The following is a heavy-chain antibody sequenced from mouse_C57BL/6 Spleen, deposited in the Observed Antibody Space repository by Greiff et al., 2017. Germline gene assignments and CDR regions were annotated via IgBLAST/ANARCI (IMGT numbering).Heavy chain of an antibody. CDR3: ARAHYDVRRDYAMDY. CDR1: GYTFTDYY. D-gene: IGHD2-4*01. V-gene: IGHV1-26*01. J-gene: IGHJ4*01. CDR2: INPNNGGT. Sequence: VQLQQSGPELVKPGASVKISCKASGYTFTDYYMNWVKQSHGKSLEWIGDINPNNGGTSYNQKFKGKATLTVDKSSSAAYMELRSLTSEDSAVYYWARAHYDVRRDYAMDYWGQGTSVTVSS.